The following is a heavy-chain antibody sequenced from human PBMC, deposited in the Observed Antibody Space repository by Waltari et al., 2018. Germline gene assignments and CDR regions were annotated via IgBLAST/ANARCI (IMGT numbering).Heavy chain of an antibody. V-gene: IGHV4-39*07. CDR1: GGSISSSSYY. J-gene: IGHJ6*02. D-gene: IGHD6-13*01. CDR3: ARLRIAAAQGTYYYYGMDV. Sequence: QLQLQESGPGLVKPSETLSLTCTVSGGSISSSSYYWGWLRQPPRKAPEWIGSIYYSGSTYYNPSLKSRVTISVDTSKNQFSLKLSSVTAADTAVYYCARLRIAAAQGTYYYYGMDVWGQGTTVTVSS. CDR2: IYYSGST.